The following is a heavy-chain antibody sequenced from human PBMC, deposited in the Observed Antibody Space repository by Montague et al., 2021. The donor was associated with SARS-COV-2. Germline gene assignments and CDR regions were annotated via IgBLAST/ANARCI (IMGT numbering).Heavy chain of an antibody. V-gene: IGHV6-1*01. Sequence: CAISGDSVAEHRGRSEEHTPELSSRFDFVCRPYFGNKWYNDYAVSVRGRVTINPDTSKNQFSLQLNSVTPEDTAIYYCTSGREGNYNVMDVWGQGTTVTVS. CDR2: PYFGNKWYN. J-gene: IGHJ6*02. D-gene: IGHD1-1*01. CDR1: GDSVAEHRGR. CDR3: TSGREGNYNVMDV.